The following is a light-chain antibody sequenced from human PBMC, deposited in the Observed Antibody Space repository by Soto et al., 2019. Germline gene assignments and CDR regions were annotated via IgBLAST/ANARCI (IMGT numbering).Light chain of an antibody. CDR2: DAS. Sequence: DIVMTQSPATLSVSPGEGATLSCRASQSVHSALAWYQQRPGQTPRLLIYDASTRATGIPDRFSGSGSGTEFTLTISSLQSEDFAIYYCQQHGTWPPLTFGGGTKVEI. J-gene: IGKJ4*01. CDR3: QQHGTWPPLT. CDR1: QSVHSA. V-gene: IGKV3-15*01.